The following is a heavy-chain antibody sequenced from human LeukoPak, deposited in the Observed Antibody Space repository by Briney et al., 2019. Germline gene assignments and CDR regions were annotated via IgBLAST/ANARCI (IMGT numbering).Heavy chain of an antibody. V-gene: IGHV1-69*13. CDR3: ARGGVVVVPAAMYPLWY. D-gene: IGHD2-2*01. J-gene: IGHJ4*02. CDR1: GGTFSSYA. CDR2: ISPIFGTA. Sequence: ASVKVSCKASGGTFSSYAISWVRQAPGQGLEWMGGISPIFGTANYAQKFQGRVTITADESTSTAYMELSSLRSEDTAVYYCARGGVVVVPAAMYPLWYWGQGTLVTVSS.